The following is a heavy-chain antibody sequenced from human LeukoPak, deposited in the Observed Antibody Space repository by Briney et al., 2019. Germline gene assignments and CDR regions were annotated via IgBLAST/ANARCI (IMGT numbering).Heavy chain of an antibody. Sequence: PSETLSLTCTVSGDSITSYYWNWVRQSPEKGLEWIGYIHHTGKNYYNPSLKSRITVSVDTSKSQFFLKLSSVTAADTAVYYCAKWHERLLAFDSWSQGTLVTVSS. CDR1: GDSITSYY. CDR2: IHHTGKN. CDR3: AKWHERLLAFDS. J-gene: IGHJ4*02. D-gene: IGHD1-1*01. V-gene: IGHV4-59*01.